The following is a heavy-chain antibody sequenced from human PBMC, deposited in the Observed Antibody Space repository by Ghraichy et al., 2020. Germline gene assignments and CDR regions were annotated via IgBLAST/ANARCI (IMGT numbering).Heavy chain of an antibody. CDR1: GFTFSGSA. Sequence: LSLTCAASGFTFSGSAMHWVRQASGKGLEWVGRIRSKANSYATAYAASVKGRFTISRDDSKNTAYLQMNSLKTEDTAVYYCTRTYSVTSNYYYYGMDVWGQGTTVTVSS. V-gene: IGHV3-73*01. D-gene: IGHD4-11*01. J-gene: IGHJ6*02. CDR3: TRTYSVTSNYYYYGMDV. CDR2: IRSKANSYAT.